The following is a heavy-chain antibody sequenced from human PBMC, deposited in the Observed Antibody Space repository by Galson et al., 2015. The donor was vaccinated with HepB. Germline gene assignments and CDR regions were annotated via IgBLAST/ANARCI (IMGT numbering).Heavy chain of an antibody. CDR3: AKEHNGGHSGFDM. V-gene: IGHV3-23*01. J-gene: IGHJ3*02. Sequence: SLRLSCAASGFIFDNYAMNWVRQAPAKGLEWVSGIRASGGGAKYADAVKGRFIISRDNSKNTLYLEMNSLRVEDTAVYYCAKEHNGGHSGFDMWGQGTMVTFSP. D-gene: IGHD3-16*01. CDR1: GFIFDNYA. CDR2: IRASGGGA.